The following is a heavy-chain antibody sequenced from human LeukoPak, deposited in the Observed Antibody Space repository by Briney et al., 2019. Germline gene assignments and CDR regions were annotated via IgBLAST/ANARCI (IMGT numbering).Heavy chain of an antibody. CDR3: ARDDYGGNSGSFDI. CDR2: ISAYNSNT. CDR1: GYTFTSYG. D-gene: IGHD4-23*01. Sequence: ASVKVSCKASGYTFTSYGISWVRQTPGQGLEWMGWISAYNSNTNYAQKLQGRVTMTTDTSTSTAYMELRSLRSDDTAVYYCARDDYGGNSGSFDIWGQGTMVTVSS. V-gene: IGHV1-18*01. J-gene: IGHJ3*02.